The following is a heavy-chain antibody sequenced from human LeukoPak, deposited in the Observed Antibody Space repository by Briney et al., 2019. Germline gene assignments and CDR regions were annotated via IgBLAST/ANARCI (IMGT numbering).Heavy chain of an antibody. J-gene: IGHJ4*02. CDR3: ARDRHCSGGSCAGL. CDR1: GLTASINY. Sequence: GGSLRLSCAAPGLTASINYTRSGRQAPGKGLEWVSLIYSGGSTYYADSVKGRFTISRDNPKNTAYLQMNNLRAEDTAVYYCARDRHCSGGSCAGLWGQGTLATVSS. V-gene: IGHV3-53*01. D-gene: IGHD2-15*01. CDR2: IYSGGST.